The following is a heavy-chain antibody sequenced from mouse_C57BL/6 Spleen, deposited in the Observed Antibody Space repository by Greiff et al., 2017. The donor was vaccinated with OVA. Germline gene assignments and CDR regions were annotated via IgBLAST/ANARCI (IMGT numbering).Heavy chain of an antibody. J-gene: IGHJ2*01. CDR1: GFTFSDFG. CDR2: ISSGSSTI. CDR3: ARAGDSSGYVGDY. Sequence: DVHLVESGGGLVKPGGSLKLSCAASGFTFSDFGMHWVRQAPEKGLEWIAYISSGSSTIYYVDTVKGRFTISRDNAKNTLFLQMTSLRSEDTAMYYCARAGDSSGYVGDYWGQGTTLTVSS. D-gene: IGHD3-2*02. V-gene: IGHV5-17*01.